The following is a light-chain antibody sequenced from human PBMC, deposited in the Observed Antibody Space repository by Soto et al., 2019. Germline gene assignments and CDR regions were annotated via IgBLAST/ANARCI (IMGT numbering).Light chain of an antibody. CDR2: LGS. CDR1: QSLLHRNGKNY. Sequence: DVVMTQSPLSLPVTPGEPASISCRSSQSLLHRNGKNYLDWYLQKPGQSPQLLIYLGSNRASGVPDRFSSSEAGTVFTLKISIVEAEDVGVYYCMQALQARSFGQGTKLEIK. CDR3: MQALQARS. J-gene: IGKJ2*01. V-gene: IGKV2-28*01.